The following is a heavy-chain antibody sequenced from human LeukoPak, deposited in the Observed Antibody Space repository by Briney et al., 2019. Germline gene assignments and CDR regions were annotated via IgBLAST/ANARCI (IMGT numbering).Heavy chain of an antibody. V-gene: IGHV1-18*01. CDR2: ISAYNGNS. J-gene: IGHJ4*02. Sequence: GASVKVSCKASGYSFSNYDVNWVRQAPGQGLEWMGWISAYNGNSHYTQKFQGRVTMTTDTSTSTAYMELRSLRSDDTAVYYCAREQQLIRGDYWGQGTLVTVSS. CDR3: AREQQLIRGDY. CDR1: GYSFSNYD. D-gene: IGHD6-13*01.